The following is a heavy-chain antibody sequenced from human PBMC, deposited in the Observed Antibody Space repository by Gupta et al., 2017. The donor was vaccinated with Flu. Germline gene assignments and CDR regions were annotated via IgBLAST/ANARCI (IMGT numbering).Heavy chain of an antibody. CDR3: ARSGNYDILTGYSGLYMDWFDP. D-gene: IGHD3-9*01. CDR1: GYTFTGYY. J-gene: IGHJ5*02. V-gene: IGHV1-2*04. CDR2: INPNSGGT. Sequence: QVQLVQSGAEVKKPGASVKVSCKASGYTFTGYYMHWVRQAPGQGLEWMGWINPNSGGTNYAQKFQGWVTMTRDTSISTAYMELSRLRSDDTAVYYCARSGNYDILTGYSGLYMDWFDPWGQGTLVTVSS.